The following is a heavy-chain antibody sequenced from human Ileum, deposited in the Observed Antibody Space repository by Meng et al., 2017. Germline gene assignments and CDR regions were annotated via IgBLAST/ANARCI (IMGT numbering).Heavy chain of an antibody. CDR1: GFSLITDG. V-gene: IGHV1-18*01. CDR3: AKTEGKFWSGYYIRD. Sequence: QVQLVQSRPEVKKPGASVRVYCKASGFSLITDGLTWVRQAPGQGLEWMAWIAPYNRNTIYSPRFPDRVIMTTETHTNPAYLDLKSLTSDDTAVYYCAKTEGKFWSGYYIRDWGQGTLVTVSS. CDR2: IAPYNRNT. J-gene: IGHJ4*02. D-gene: IGHD3-3*01.